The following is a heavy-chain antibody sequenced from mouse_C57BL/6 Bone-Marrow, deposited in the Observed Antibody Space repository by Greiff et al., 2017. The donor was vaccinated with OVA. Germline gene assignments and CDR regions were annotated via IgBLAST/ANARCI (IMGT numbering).Heavy chain of an antibody. Sequence: ESGPGLVKPSQSLSLTCSVTGYSITSGYYWNWIRQFPGNKLEWMGYISYDGSNNYNPSLKNRISITRDTSKNQFFLKLKSVTTEDTATYYCARDYGSSFYWYFDVWGTGTTVTVSS. V-gene: IGHV3-6*01. CDR1: GYSITSGYY. J-gene: IGHJ1*03. D-gene: IGHD1-1*01. CDR3: ARDYGSSFYWYFDV. CDR2: ISYDGSN.